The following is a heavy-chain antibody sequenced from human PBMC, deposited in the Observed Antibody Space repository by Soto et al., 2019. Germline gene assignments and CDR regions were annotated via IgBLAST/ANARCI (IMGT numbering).Heavy chain of an antibody. CDR2: IYYSGST. V-gene: IGHV4-59*12. CDR3: ATESVDTAMEHRIGMDV. Sequence: PSETLSLTCPVSGGSISSYYWSWIRQPPGKGLEWIGYIYYSGSTNYNPSLKSRVTISVDTSKNQFSLKLSSVTAADTAVYYCATESVDTAMEHRIGMDVWGQGTTVTVSS. CDR1: GGSISSYY. D-gene: IGHD5-18*01. J-gene: IGHJ6*02.